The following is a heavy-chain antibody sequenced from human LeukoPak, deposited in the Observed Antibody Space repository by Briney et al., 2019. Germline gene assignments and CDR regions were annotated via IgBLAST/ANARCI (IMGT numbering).Heavy chain of an antibody. D-gene: IGHD6-19*01. J-gene: IGHJ4*02. V-gene: IGHV3-23*01. Sequence: GGSLRLPCAASGFTFSNYAMSWVRQAPGKGLEWVSAISGSGGTTYYADSVKGRFTISRDNSKNTLYLQMNSLRAEETAVYYCAKQEQWLVPAYFDYWGQGTLVAVSS. CDR1: GFTFSNYA. CDR2: ISGSGGTT. CDR3: AKQEQWLVPAYFDY.